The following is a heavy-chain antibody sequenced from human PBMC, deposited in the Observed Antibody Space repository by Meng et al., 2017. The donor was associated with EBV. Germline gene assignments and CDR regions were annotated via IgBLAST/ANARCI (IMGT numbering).Heavy chain of an antibody. CDR3: AKDPNVDILANGPFDY. Sequence: QVHLVESGGGVVQPGRSLRLSCAASGFSFSAFGMQWLRQAPGKGLEWVAFISYDGISKYYADSVKGRFTISRDNSRNTLYLQMDSLRAEDTAVYYCAKDPNVDILANGPFDYWGQGTLVNVSS. V-gene: IGHV3-30*18. CDR2: ISYDGISK. J-gene: IGHJ4*02. D-gene: IGHD5-12*01. CDR1: GFSFSAFG.